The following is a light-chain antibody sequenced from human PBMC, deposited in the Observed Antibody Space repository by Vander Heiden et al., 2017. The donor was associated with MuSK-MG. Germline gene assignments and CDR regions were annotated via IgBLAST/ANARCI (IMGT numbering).Light chain of an antibody. V-gene: IGKV1-5*01. Sequence: DIQMTQPPSPLSASVGDRVTITCRASQSISSWLAWYQQKPGKAPKLLIYDASRLESGVPSRVSGSGSGTEFTLTISSLQPDDFATYYCQQDNSYWTFGQGTKVEIK. CDR2: DAS. CDR3: QQDNSYWT. CDR1: QSISSW. J-gene: IGKJ1*01.